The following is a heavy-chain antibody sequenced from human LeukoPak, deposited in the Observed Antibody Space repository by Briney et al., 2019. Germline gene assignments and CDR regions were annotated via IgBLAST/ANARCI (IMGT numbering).Heavy chain of an antibody. V-gene: IGHV4-30-2*01. Sequence: SQTLSLTCAVSGGSISSGGYSWSWIRQPPGKGLEWIGYIYHSGSTYYNPSLKSRVTISADRSKNRFSLKLSSVTAADTAVYYCARGSSGGGTWYFDLWGRGTLVTVSS. J-gene: IGHJ2*01. D-gene: IGHD3-16*01. CDR1: GGSISSGGYS. CDR2: IYHSGST. CDR3: ARGSSGGGTWYFDL.